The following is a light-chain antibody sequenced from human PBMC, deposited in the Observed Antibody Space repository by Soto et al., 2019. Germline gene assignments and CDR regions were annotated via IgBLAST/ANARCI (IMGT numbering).Light chain of an antibody. Sequence: EIVMTQSPATLSVSPGERVTLSCRASQFISTNLAWYQQRPGQAPRLLIYYASTRATGIPARFSGSGSGTEFSLTISSLQSEDFAVYYCQQYTNWPPVTCGQGTKLEIK. CDR3: QQYTNWPPVT. V-gene: IGKV3-15*01. CDR1: QFISTN. J-gene: IGKJ2*01. CDR2: YAS.